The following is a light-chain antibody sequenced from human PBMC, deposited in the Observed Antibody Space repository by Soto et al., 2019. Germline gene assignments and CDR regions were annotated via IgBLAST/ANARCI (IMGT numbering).Light chain of an antibody. J-gene: IGKJ4*01. CDR3: QQYDNLPLT. Sequence: DIQMTQSPSSLSASVGYRVTITYRASQDISNYLNWYQQKPGKAPKLLIYDASNLETGVPSRFSGSGSGTDFTFTISSLQPEDIATYYCQQYDNLPLTFGGGTKVEIK. CDR2: DAS. CDR1: QDISNY. V-gene: IGKV1-33*01.